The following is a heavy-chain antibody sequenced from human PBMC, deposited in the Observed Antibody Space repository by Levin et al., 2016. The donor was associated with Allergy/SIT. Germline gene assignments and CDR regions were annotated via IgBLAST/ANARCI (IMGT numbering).Heavy chain of an antibody. J-gene: IGHJ4*02. Sequence: WIRQPPGKGLEWIGSIYFYSGDTYYNPSLQSRVTISVDTSKTQFSLSLSSVTAADTAVYYCAQLPITFIAVGVFGSWGQGTLVTSPQ. D-gene: IGHD3-22*01. CDR2: IYFYSGDT. CDR3: AQLPITFIAVGVFGS. V-gene: IGHV4-39*01.